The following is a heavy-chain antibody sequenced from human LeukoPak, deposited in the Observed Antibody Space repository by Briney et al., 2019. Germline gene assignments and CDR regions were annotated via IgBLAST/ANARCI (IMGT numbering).Heavy chain of an antibody. CDR2: LSYTGNT. CDR3: ARNFARNSGDYGNDGFDV. V-gene: IGHV4-59*01. CDR1: DDSLNFLY. J-gene: IGHJ3*01. D-gene: IGHD4-17*01. Sequence: SETLSLTCTVSDDSLNFLYGTWIRQPPGKGLEWIGYLSYTGNTYYNPSLKSRVTILMDTSKNQFSLKLSSVTAADTAVYFCARNFARNSGDYGNDGFDVWGPGTQVTVSS.